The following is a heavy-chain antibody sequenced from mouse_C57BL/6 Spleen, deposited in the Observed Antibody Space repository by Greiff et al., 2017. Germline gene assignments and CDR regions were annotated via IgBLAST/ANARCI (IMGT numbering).Heavy chain of an antibody. Sequence: VQLQESGAELVRPGASVTLSCKASGYTFTDYEMHWVKQTPVHGLEWIGAIDPETGGTAYNQKFKGKAILTADKSSRTAYMELRSLTSEDSAVYYCTRDYSGTWFAYWGQGTLVTVSA. CDR3: TRDYSGTWFAY. V-gene: IGHV1-15*01. CDR2: IDPETGGT. D-gene: IGHD1-1*01. CDR1: GYTFTDYE. J-gene: IGHJ3*01.